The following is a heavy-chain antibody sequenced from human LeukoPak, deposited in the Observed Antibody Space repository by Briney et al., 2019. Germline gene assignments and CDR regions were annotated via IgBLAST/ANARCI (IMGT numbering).Heavy chain of an antibody. D-gene: IGHD2/OR15-2a*01. Sequence: GASLRLSCAASGFTFSNFGMHWVRQAPGKGLEWVAVTCYDGRNKYYADSVKGRFTISRDNSKNTLYLQMNSLRAEDTALYYCAKDHIIYGSTGFFDLWGRGTLITVSS. V-gene: IGHV3-33*06. J-gene: IGHJ2*01. CDR1: GFTFSNFG. CDR3: AKDHIIYGSTGFFDL. CDR2: TCYDGRNK.